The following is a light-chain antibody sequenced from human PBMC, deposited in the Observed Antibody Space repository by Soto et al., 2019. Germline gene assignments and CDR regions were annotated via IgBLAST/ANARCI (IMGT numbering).Light chain of an antibody. V-gene: IGKV1-8*01. CDR2: AAS. CDR3: QQYYSYPRT. Sequence: AIRMTQSPSSFSASTGDRVTITCRASQGISSYLAWYQQKPGQAPKLLIYAASTLHSGVPSRFSGSGSGTDFTLTISCLQSEDFATYYCQQYYSYPRTFGQGTKVEIK. CDR1: QGISSY. J-gene: IGKJ1*01.